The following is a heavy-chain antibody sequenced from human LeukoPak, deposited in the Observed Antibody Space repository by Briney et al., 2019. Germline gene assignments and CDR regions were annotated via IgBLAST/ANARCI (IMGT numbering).Heavy chain of an antibody. CDR1: GFTFSSYA. J-gene: IGHJ4*02. D-gene: IGHD1-26*01. CDR2: ISGSGGST. Sequence: GESLRLSCAASGFTFSSYAMNWVRQAPGKGLEWVSAISGSGGSTYYADSVKGRFTISRDNSKNTLYLQMNSLRAEDTAVYYCAKAVSGTYIKGFDYWGQGILVTVSS. V-gene: IGHV3-23*01. CDR3: AKAVSGTYIKGFDY.